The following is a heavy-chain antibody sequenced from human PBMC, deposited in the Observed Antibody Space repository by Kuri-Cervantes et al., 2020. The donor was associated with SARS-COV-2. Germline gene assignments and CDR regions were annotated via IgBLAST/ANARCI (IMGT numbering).Heavy chain of an antibody. CDR2: IRHDGSNK. CDR1: GYTFSSYG. V-gene: IGHV3-30*02. D-gene: IGHD3-3*01. CDR3: AKDFWSGYYYFDY. J-gene: IGHJ4*02. Sequence: GESLRLSCAASGYTFSSYGMHWVRQAPGKGLEWVAFIRHDGSNKYYADPVKGRFTISRDNSKNTLYLQMNSLGAEDTAVYYCAKDFWSGYYYFDYWGQGTLVTVSS.